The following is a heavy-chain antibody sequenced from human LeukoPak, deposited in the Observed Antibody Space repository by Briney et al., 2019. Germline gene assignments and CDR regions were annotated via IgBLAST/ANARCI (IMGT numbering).Heavy chain of an antibody. CDR3: VARITSYYYMDV. D-gene: IGHD5-12*01. CDR2: IIPIFGTA. V-gene: IGHV1-69*13. CDR1: GGTFSSYA. J-gene: IGHJ6*03. Sequence: SVKVSCKASGGTFSSYAISWMRQAPGQGLEWMGGIIPIFGTANYAQKFQGRVTITADESTSTAYMELSSLRSEDTAVYYCVARITSYYYMDVWGKGTTVTISS.